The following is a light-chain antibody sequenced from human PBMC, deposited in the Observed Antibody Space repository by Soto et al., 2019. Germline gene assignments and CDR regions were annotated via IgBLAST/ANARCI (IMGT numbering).Light chain of an antibody. J-gene: IGKJ4*01. CDR3: QQYNSYPLT. V-gene: IGKV1-5*01. CDR2: DAS. CDR1: QSISSW. Sequence: DIEMTQSPATLSASVGDRVTITCRASQSISSWLAWYPQKLGKAPKLMIYDASSLESGVPSRFRGSGSGTEFTLTISSLQPDDFAPYYCQQYNSYPLTFGGGTKVDIK.